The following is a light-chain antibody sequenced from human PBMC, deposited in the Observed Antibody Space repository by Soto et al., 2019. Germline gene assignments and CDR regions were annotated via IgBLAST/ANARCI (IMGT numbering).Light chain of an antibody. Sequence: EIVMTQSPATLSVSPGERATLSCRASQSVSSNLDWYQQKPGQAPRLLIYGASTRATGIPDRFSGSGYGTDFTLTISSLQSEDFAVYYCQQYNNWPLTFGGGTKVEIK. CDR3: QQYNNWPLT. CDR1: QSVSSN. V-gene: IGKV3D-15*01. CDR2: GAS. J-gene: IGKJ4*01.